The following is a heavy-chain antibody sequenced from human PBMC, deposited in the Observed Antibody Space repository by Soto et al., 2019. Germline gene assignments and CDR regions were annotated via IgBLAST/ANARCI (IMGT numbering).Heavy chain of an antibody. CDR3: ARGSTSSKYYYGMDV. CDR2: IYYSGST. V-gene: IGHV4-59*01. CDR1: GGSISSYY. J-gene: IGHJ6*02. D-gene: IGHD6-6*01. Sequence: SETLSLTCTVSGGSISSYYWSWIRQPPGKGLEWIGYIYYSGSTNYNPSLKSRVTISVDTSKNQLSLKLSSVTAADTAVYYCARGSTSSKYYYGMDVWGQGTTVTVSS.